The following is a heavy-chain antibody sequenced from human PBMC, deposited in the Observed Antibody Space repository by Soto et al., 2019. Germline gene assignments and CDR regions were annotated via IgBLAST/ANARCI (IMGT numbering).Heavy chain of an antibody. J-gene: IGHJ5*02. Sequence: GASVKVSCKASGYTFTSYGISWVRQAPGQGLEWMGWISAYNGNTNYAQKLQGRVTMTTDTSTSTAYMELRSLRSDDTAVYYCARLEYCSSTSCYFFDPWGQGTLVTVS. CDR1: GYTFTSYG. CDR3: ARLEYCSSTSCYFFDP. D-gene: IGHD2-2*01. V-gene: IGHV1-18*01. CDR2: ISAYNGNT.